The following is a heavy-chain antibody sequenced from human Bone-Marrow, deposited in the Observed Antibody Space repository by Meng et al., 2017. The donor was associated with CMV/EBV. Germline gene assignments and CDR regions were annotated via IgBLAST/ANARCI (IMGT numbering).Heavy chain of an antibody. V-gene: IGHV1-69*06. CDR3: ATDYVDDSGYLGVY. Sequence: SVKVSCKASGYTFTGYYMHWVRQAPGQGLEWMGGIIPFFATPNYAQKFQGRATITADKSTSTAYMELSSLRSEDTAVYYCATDYVDDSGYLGVYWGQGTLVTVSS. CDR2: IIPFFATP. J-gene: IGHJ4*02. D-gene: IGHD3-22*01. CDR1: GYTFTGYY.